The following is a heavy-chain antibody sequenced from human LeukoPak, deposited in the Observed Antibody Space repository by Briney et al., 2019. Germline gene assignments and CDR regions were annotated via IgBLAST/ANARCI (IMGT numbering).Heavy chain of an antibody. CDR2: MNPNSGNT. V-gene: IGHV1-8*01. CDR3: ARRVLRGVIIDNWFDP. J-gene: IGHJ5*02. D-gene: IGHD3-10*01. CDR1: GYTFTSYD. Sequence: ASVKVSCKASGYTFTSYDINWVRQATGQGLEWMGWMNPNSGNTGYAQKFQGRATMTRNTSISTAYMELSSLRSEDTAVYYCARRVLRGVIIDNWFDPWGQGTLVTVSS.